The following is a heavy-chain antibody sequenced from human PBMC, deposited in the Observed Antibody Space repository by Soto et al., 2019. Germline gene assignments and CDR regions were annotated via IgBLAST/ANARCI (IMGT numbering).Heavy chain of an antibody. D-gene: IGHD1-1*01. J-gene: IGHJ4*02. V-gene: IGHV4-31*03. CDR1: GGSISTGGYY. CDR2: IYYSGSS. CDR3: ASTRDYFDY. Sequence: SETLSLTCTVSGGSISTGGYYWSWIRQHPGKGLEWIGYIYYSGSSSYNLSLKGRLTISVDTSKNQSSLKLSSVTAADTAVYYCASTRDYFDYWGQGILVTVSS.